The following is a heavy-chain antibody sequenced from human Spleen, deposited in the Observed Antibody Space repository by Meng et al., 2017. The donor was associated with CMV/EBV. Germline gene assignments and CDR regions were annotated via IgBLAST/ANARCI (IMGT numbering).Heavy chain of an antibody. Sequence: ASVKVSCKVSGYTLTELSMHWVRQATGQGLEWIGWMNPNSGNTGYAQKFQGRLTMTRDTSISTAYMELSSLRSDDTAVYYCARGPLDSVSNWGQGTLVTVSS. CDR1: GYTLTELS. J-gene: IGHJ4*02. CDR2: MNPNSGNT. D-gene: IGHD2-15*01. V-gene: IGHV1-8*01. CDR3: ARGPLDSVSN.